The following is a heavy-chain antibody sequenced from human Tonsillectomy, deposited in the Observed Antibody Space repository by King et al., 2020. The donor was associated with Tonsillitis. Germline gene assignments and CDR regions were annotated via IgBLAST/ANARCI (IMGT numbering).Heavy chain of an antibody. CDR1: GFTFSSYG. D-gene: IGHD5/OR15-5a*01. V-gene: IGHV3-30*18. Sequence: VQLVESGGGVVQPGRSLRLSCAASGFTFSSYGMHWVRQAPGKGLEWVAFISYDGSNKYYADSVKGRFTISRDNSKNTLYLQMNSLRAEETALYYWTKEDAVSGQGYFCGQGTLVSVSS. CDR3: TKEDAVSGQGYF. J-gene: IGHJ4*02. CDR2: ISYDGSNK.